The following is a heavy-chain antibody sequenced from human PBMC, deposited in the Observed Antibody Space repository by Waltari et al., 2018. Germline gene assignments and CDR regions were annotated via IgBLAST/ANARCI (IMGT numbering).Heavy chain of an antibody. Sequence: EVQLVESGGVVVQPGGSLRLSCAASGFPFDDYAMHWVRHAPGKGLEWVSLISWDGGSTYYADSVKGRFTISRDNSKNSLYLQMNSLRAEDTALYYCAKSVGTRLRTGMDVWGQGTTVTVSS. V-gene: IGHV3-43D*04. CDR2: ISWDGGST. CDR3: AKSVGTRLRTGMDV. J-gene: IGHJ6*02. D-gene: IGHD5-12*01. CDR1: GFPFDDYA.